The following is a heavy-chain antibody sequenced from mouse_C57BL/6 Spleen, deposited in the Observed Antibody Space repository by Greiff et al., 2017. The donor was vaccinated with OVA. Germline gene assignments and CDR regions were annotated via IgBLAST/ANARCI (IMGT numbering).Heavy chain of an antibody. CDR1: GFTFSDAW. CDR3: TRGITTVVAPDYAMDY. V-gene: IGHV6-6*01. CDR2: IRNKANNHAT. D-gene: IGHD1-1*01. J-gene: IGHJ4*01. Sequence: EVKLVESGGGLVQPGGSMKLSCAASGFTFSDAWMDWVRQSPEKGLEWVAEIRNKANNHATYYAESVKGRFTISRDDSKSSVYLQMNSLRAEDTGIYYCTRGITTVVAPDYAMDYWGQGTSVTVSS.